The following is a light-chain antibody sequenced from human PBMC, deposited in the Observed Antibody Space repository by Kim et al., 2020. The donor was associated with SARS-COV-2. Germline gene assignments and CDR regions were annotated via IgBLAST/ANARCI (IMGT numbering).Light chain of an antibody. CDR3: SSYTSSATYV. J-gene: IGLJ1*01. V-gene: IGLV2-14*04. CDR1: SSNVGGYTY. CDR2: NVS. Sequence: QAIPISCTGTSSNVGGYTYVAWYQQLPGKAPTPMIFNVSKPPSGVSNRFSGSKTGNAASLTISGLQAEDEADYYCSSYTSSATYVFGTGTKVTVL.